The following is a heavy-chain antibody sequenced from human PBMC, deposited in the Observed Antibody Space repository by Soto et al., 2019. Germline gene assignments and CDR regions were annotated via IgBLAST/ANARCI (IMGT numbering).Heavy chain of an antibody. CDR1: GGSISSGDYY. J-gene: IGHJ6*02. V-gene: IGHV4-30-4*01. D-gene: IGHD1-26*01. CDR3: AVGMVYYYYGMDV. Sequence: SETLSLTCTVSGGSISSGDYYWSWIRQPPGKGLEWIGYSYYSGSTYYNPSLKSRVTISVDTSKNQFSLKLSSVTAADTAVYYCAVGMVYYYYGMDVWGQGTTVTVSS. CDR2: SYYSGST.